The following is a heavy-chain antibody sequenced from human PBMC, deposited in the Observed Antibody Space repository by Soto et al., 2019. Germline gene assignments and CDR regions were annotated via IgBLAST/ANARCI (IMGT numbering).Heavy chain of an antibody. V-gene: IGHV1-69*01. Sequence: QVRLVPSGAEVKKPGSSVTVSCMASGGTFTNSAITWVRQAPGRRLEWMGGITPIIGAPDSAQKFQGRVTITADESTGTAYIQLSSLRSEETAVYFCGTPGYCSAGTCYSPIVYWGQGTLVTVSS. D-gene: IGHD2-15*01. CDR1: GGTFTNSA. J-gene: IGHJ4*02. CDR2: ITPIIGAP. CDR3: GTPGYCSAGTCYSPIVY.